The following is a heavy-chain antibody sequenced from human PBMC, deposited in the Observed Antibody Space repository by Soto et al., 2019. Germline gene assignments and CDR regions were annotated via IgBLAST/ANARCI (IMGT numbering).Heavy chain of an antibody. D-gene: IGHD6-19*01. CDR2: IWYDGSNK. CDR3: ASIPDSSGYYYYGMDV. J-gene: IGHJ6*02. Sequence: GGSLRLSCAASGFTFSSYGMHWVRQAPGKGLEWVAVIWYDGSNKYYADSVKGRFTISRDNSKNTLYLQMNSLRAEDTAVYYCASIPDSSGYYYYGMDVWGQGTTVTVSS. CDR1: GFTFSSYG. V-gene: IGHV3-33*01.